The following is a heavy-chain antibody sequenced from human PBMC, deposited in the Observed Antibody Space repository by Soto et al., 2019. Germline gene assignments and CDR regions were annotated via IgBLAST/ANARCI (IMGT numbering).Heavy chain of an antibody. CDR3: ARDGIVVVPAAILNNWFDP. J-gene: IGHJ5*02. CDR1: GYTFTSYG. Sequence: ASVKVSCKASGYTFTSYGISWVRQAPGQGLEWMGWISAYNGNTNYAQKLQGRVTMTTDTSTSTAYMELRSLRSDDTAVYYCARDGIVVVPAAILNNWFDPWGQGTLVTVSS. CDR2: ISAYNGNT. D-gene: IGHD2-2*02. V-gene: IGHV1-18*01.